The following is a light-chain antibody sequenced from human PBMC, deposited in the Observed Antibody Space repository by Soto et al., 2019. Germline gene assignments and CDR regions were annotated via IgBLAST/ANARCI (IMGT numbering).Light chain of an antibody. Sequence: QSVLTQPASVSASPGQSITISCTGTSSDVGAYNYVSWYQQSPGKAPKLIIYNVSIRPSGVSNRFSGSKSDNTASLTLSGLQADDESDYYCSSYTTRSTLVFGGGTKLTVL. CDR3: SSYTTRSTLV. V-gene: IGLV2-14*01. J-gene: IGLJ2*01. CDR1: SSDVGAYNY. CDR2: NVS.